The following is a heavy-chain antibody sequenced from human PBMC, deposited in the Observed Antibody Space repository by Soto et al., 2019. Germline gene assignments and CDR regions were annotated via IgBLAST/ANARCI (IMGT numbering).Heavy chain of an antibody. CDR3: AKDGGSGRPRAFDY. D-gene: IGHD3-16*01. V-gene: IGHV3-30*18. J-gene: IGHJ4*02. CDR2: ISYDGSNK. CDR1: GFTFSSYG. Sequence: QVQLVESGGGVVQPGRSLRLSCAASGFTFSSYGMHWVRQAPGKGLEWVAVISYDGSNKYYADSVKGRFTISRDNSKNTLYLQMNSLRAEDTAVYYCAKDGGSGRPRAFDYWGQGTLVTVSS.